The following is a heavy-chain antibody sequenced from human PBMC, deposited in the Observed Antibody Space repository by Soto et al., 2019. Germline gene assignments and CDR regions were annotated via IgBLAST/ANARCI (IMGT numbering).Heavy chain of an antibody. V-gene: IGHV3-9*01. Sequence: EVQLVESGGGLVQPGRSLRLSCAASGFTFDDHAMHWVRQAPGKGLEWVSGISWNSGSMVYADSVKGRFTISRDNAKNSLYLQMNSLRAEDTAFYYCGKDVARSGGYDAFDIWGQGTMVTVSS. CDR2: ISWNSGSM. J-gene: IGHJ3*02. CDR3: GKDVARSGGYDAFDI. D-gene: IGHD6-19*01. CDR1: GFTFDDHA.